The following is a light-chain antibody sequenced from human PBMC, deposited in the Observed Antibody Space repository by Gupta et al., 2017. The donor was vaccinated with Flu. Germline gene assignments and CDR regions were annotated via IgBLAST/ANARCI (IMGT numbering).Light chain of an antibody. CDR2: DVA. J-gene: IGKJ2*01. Sequence: SPSSLSASVGDRVTITCQASQDISDFLNWFQQKPGKAPKLLLYDVANLEIGVPSRFSGSGSGTDFTLTISSLQPEDFATYYCQQYHSEPTFGPGTKVEIK. CDR1: QDISDF. V-gene: IGKV1-33*01. CDR3: QQYHSEPT.